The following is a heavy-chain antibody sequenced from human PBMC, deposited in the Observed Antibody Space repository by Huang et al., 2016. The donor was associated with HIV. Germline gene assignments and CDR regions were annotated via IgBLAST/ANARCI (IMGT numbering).Heavy chain of an antibody. CDR3: ARDSPLLGVVIVVVPTAPNAFDI. V-gene: IGHV1-18*01. D-gene: IGHD2-2*01. CDR1: GYTFPSYG. J-gene: IGHJ3*02. CDR2: ISEYNGVT. Sequence: QVQLVQSGVEVKKPGASVKVSCKASGYTFPSYGISWVRQAPGQGLEWMGRISEYNGVTNYAQNVQGRVTMTTDTSTSTAYMELRSLRSDDTAVYYCARDSPLLGVVIVVVPTAPNAFDIWGQGTMVTVSS.